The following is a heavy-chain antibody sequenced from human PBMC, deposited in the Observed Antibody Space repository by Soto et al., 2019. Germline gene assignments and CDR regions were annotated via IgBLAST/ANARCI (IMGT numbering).Heavy chain of an antibody. D-gene: IGHD2-15*01. J-gene: IGHJ3*02. V-gene: IGHV3-11*01. CDR2: ISSSGSTI. CDR3: ARDIVVVVPAHNDAFDI. Sequence: GGSLRLSCAASGFTFSDYYMSWIRQAPGKGLEWVSYISSSGSTIYYADSVKGRFTISRDNAKNSLYLQMNSLRAEDTAVYYCARDIVVVVPAHNDAFDIWGQGTMVTVS. CDR1: GFTFSDYY.